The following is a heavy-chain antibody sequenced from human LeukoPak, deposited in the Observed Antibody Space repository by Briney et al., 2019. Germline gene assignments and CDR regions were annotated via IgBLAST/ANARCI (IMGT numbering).Heavy chain of an antibody. CDR2: IYTGGST. D-gene: IGHD6-19*01. V-gene: IGHV3-66*01. CDR1: GFTVSNNY. CDR3: ARDILAGTVTFDI. J-gene: IGHJ3*02. Sequence: PGGSLRLSCAASGFTVSNNYMSWVRQAPGKGLEWVSVIYTGGSTYYADSVKGRFTISRDNSKNTLYLQMNSLRAEDTAVYYCARDILAGTVTFDIWGQGTMVTVSS.